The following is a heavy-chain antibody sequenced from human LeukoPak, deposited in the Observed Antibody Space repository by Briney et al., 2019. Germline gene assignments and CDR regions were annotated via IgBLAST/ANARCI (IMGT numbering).Heavy chain of an antibody. Sequence: GESLKISCKGSGYSFTSYWIGWVRQMPGKGLEWMGIIYPGDSDTRYSPSFQGQVTISADKSTSTAYLQWSSLKASDTAMYYCALYDSSGYYSYKDAFDIWGQGTMVIVSS. CDR1: GYSFTSYW. CDR2: IYPGDSDT. CDR3: ALYDSSGYYSYKDAFDI. D-gene: IGHD3-22*01. J-gene: IGHJ3*02. V-gene: IGHV5-51*01.